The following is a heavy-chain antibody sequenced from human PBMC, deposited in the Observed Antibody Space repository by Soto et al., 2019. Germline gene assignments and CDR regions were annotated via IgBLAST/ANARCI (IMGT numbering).Heavy chain of an antibody. CDR3: ARDEYYYGVDV. Sequence: SETLSLTCSVSGGSISSGDYYWSWIRQSPGKGLEWIGYIYYSGSTYYNPSLKSRVTISEDTSKNQFSLKLSSVTAADTAVYYCARDEYYYGVDVWGQGTMVTVSS. CDR2: IYYSGST. J-gene: IGHJ6*02. V-gene: IGHV4-30-4*01. CDR1: GGSISSGDYY.